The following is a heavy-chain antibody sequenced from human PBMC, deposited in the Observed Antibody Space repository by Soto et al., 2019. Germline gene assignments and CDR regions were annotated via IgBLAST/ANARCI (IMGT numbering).Heavy chain of an antibody. Sequence: SETLSLTCTVSGGSISSGGYYWSWIRQHPGKGLEWIGYIYYSGSTYYNPSLKSRVTISVDTSKNQFSLKLSSVTAADTAVYYCARGADHYDSSGYPYFDYWGQGTLVTSPQ. CDR3: ARGADHYDSSGYPYFDY. V-gene: IGHV4-31*03. CDR2: IYYSGST. J-gene: IGHJ4*02. CDR1: GGSISSGGYY. D-gene: IGHD3-22*01.